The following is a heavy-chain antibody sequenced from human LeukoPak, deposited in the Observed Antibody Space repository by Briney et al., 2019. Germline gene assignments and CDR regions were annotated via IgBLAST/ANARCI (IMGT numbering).Heavy chain of an antibody. CDR2: ISGSGGST. D-gene: IGHD4-17*01. J-gene: IGHJ4*02. CDR3: AKDPDYGDYTLDY. CDR1: GFTFSSYA. V-gene: IGHV3-23*01. Sequence: PGGSLRLSRAASGFTFSSYAMSWVRQAPGKGLEWVSAISGSGGSTYYADSVKGRFTISRDNSKNTLYLQMNSLRAEDTAVYYCAKDPDYGDYTLDYWGQGTLVTVSS.